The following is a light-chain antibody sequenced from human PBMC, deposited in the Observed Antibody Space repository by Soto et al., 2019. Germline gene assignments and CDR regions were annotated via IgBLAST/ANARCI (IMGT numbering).Light chain of an antibody. CDR1: QSVGSTY. J-gene: IGKJ1*01. CDR3: QQYGHSLWT. Sequence: EIVLTQSPGTLSLSPGERATLSCRASQSVGSTYLAWYQQKPGQAPRLLIDGASSRATGIPDRFRGSGSGTDFTLTISRLEPEDFAVYDCQQYGHSLWTFGQGTKVEIK. CDR2: GAS. V-gene: IGKV3-20*01.